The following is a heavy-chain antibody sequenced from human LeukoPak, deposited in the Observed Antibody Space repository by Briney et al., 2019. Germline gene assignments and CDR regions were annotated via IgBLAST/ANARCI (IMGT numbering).Heavy chain of an antibody. Sequence: PSETLSLTCAVYGGSFSGYYWSWIRQPPGKGLEWIGEINRSGSTNYNPSLKSRVTISVDTSKNQFSLKLSSVTAADTAVYYCAGYDILTGYPLFDYWGQGTLVTVSS. J-gene: IGHJ4*02. CDR3: AGYDILTGYPLFDY. V-gene: IGHV4-34*01. CDR1: GGSFSGYY. D-gene: IGHD3-9*01. CDR2: INRSGST.